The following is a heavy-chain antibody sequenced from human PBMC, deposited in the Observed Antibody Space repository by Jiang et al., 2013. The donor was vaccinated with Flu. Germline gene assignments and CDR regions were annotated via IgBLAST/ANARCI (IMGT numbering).Heavy chain of an antibody. CDR1: GYTFTGYY. V-gene: IGHV1-2*02. Sequence: GAEVKKPGASVKVSCKASGYTFTGYYMHWVRQAPGQGLEWMGWINPNSGGTNYAQKFQGRVTMTRDTSISTAYMELSRLRSDDTAVYYCARSIAAPPPYYYYGMDVWGQGTTVTVSS. D-gene: IGHD6-6*01. J-gene: IGHJ6*02. CDR3: ARSIAAPPPYYYYGMDV. CDR2: INPNSGGT.